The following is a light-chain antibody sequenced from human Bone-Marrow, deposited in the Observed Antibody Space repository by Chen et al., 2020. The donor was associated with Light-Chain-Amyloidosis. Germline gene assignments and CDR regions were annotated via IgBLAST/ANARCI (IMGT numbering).Light chain of an antibody. CDR1: QSVSSRY. CDR2: GAS. CDR3: QQYGSSPPWT. V-gene: IGKV3-20*01. J-gene: IGKJ1*01. Sequence: EIVLTQSPGTLSLSPGERATLSCRASQSVSSRYLAWYQQKPGQAPRLLIYGASSRATGIPDRFSGSGSGTDFALTISRLEPEDCAVYYCQQYGSSPPWTFGHGTTVEIK.